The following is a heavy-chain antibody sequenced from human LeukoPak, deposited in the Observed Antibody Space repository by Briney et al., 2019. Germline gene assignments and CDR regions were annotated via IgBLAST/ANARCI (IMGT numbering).Heavy chain of an antibody. D-gene: IGHD4-17*01. Sequence: PSETLSLTCAVSGTSFSSYYWSWIRQPPGKGLEWIGEVNHSGYTNDNPSLESRVTISVDTSKNQFSLRLRSVTAADTAVYFCARMTTGHDFWGQGTLVTVSS. CDR1: GTSFSSYY. CDR3: ARMTTGHDF. J-gene: IGHJ4*02. CDR2: VNHSGYT. V-gene: IGHV4-34*01.